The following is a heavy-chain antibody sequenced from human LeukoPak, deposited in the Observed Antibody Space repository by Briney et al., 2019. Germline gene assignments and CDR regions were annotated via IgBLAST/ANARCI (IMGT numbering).Heavy chain of an antibody. CDR2: IYSGGST. CDR1: GFTASNNY. Sequence: GGSLTLSCAASGFTASNNYMRWVRQAPGKGLEWVSLIYSGGSTYYADCAKGRFIISRDNSKNTLYLQMNSLRAEDTAVYYCARAGGYCSGGSCYRTIYYYYYMDVWGKGTTVTVSS. J-gene: IGHJ6*03. CDR3: ARAGGYCSGGSCYRTIYYYYYMDV. V-gene: IGHV3-66*01. D-gene: IGHD2-15*01.